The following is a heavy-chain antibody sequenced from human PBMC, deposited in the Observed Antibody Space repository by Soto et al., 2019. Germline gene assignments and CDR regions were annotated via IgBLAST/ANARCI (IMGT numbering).Heavy chain of an antibody. CDR3: AKGGNSSSWYWVYYYYMDV. CDR1: GFTFSSYA. V-gene: IGHV3-23*01. Sequence: GGSLRLSCAASGFTFSSYAMSWVRQAPGKGLEWVSAISGSGGSTYYADSVKGRFTISRDNSKNTLYLQMNSLRAEDTAVYYCAKGGNSSSWYWVYYYYMDVWGKGPRSPSP. J-gene: IGHJ6*03. D-gene: IGHD6-13*01. CDR2: ISGSGGST.